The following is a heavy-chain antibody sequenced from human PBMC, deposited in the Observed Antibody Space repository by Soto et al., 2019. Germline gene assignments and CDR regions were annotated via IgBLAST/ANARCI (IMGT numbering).Heavy chain of an antibody. CDR3: ARGQGRPVVTAFGPGY. CDR2: MNPNSGNT. V-gene: IGHV1-8*01. Sequence: QVQLVQSGAEVKKPGASVKVSCKASGYTFTSYDINWVRQATGQGLEWMGWMNPNSGNTGYAQKFQGRVTMTRNTSISTANMELSSLRSEDTAVYNCARGQGRPVVTAFGPGYWGQGTLVTVSS. D-gene: IGHD2-21*02. J-gene: IGHJ4*02. CDR1: GYTFTSYD.